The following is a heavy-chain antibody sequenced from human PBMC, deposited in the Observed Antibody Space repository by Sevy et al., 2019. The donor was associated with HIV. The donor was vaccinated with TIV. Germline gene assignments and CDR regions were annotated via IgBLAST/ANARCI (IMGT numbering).Heavy chain of an antibody. CDR3: ARGGGSCGGYCYSIDY. J-gene: IGHJ4*02. CDR1: GFTISRYV. D-gene: IGHD2-21*02. V-gene: IGHV3-33*08. Sequence: GGSLRLSCAASGFTISRYVMHWVRQAPGKGLEWVALIWYDGTIKYYADSVKGRFTISRDNSKDTLFLQMNSLTPEDTAVYYCARGGGSCGGYCYSIDYWGQGALVTVSS. CDR2: IWYDGTIK.